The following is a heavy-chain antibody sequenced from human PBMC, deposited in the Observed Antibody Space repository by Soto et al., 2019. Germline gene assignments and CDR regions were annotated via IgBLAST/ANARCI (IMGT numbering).Heavy chain of an antibody. CDR2: IYWDDDK. V-gene: IGHV2-5*02. CDR3: AHIEGNYDTLTGDCEFDY. J-gene: IGHJ4*02. D-gene: IGHD3-9*01. CDR1: GFSLRTSGVG. Sequence: ESGPTLVNPTQTLTLSWTFSGFSLRTSGVGVGWIRQPPGKALEWLALIYWDDDKRYSPSLKSRLTITKDTSKNQVVLTMTNMDPLVTATYYCAHIEGNYDTLTGDCEFDYWGQ.